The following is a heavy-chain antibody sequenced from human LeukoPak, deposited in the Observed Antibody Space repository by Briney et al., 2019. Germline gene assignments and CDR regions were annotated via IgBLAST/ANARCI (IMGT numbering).Heavy chain of an antibody. CDR1: GFTVSRYW. CDR3: NRGFDSDY. D-gene: IGHD2-21*01. CDR2: IKRDGTEE. Sequence: GGSLRLSCAAAGFTVSRYWMGRVRQAPGKGLEWVATIKRDGTEEQYVQSVKGRFAISRDNAKNSLYLQMNSLRAEDTAFYYCNRGFDSDYWGQGTLVTVSS. J-gene: IGHJ4*02. V-gene: IGHV3-7*01.